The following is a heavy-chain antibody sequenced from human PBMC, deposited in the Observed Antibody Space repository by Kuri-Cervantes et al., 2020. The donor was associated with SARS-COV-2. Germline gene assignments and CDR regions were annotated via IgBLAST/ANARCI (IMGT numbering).Heavy chain of an antibody. CDR1: GFTFSGHW. J-gene: IGHJ6*02. D-gene: IGHD3-22*01. Sequence: GESLKISCAASGFTFSGHWIHWVRQAPGKGLVWVSRINPDGSYTNNADSVKGRFTLSRDNAKNMLYLQMNSLRAKDTAVYYCAKNLNYYDSSGYRYYYYGMDVWGQGTTVTVSS. CDR2: INPDGSYT. V-gene: IGHV3-74*01. CDR3: AKNLNYYDSSGYRYYYYGMDV.